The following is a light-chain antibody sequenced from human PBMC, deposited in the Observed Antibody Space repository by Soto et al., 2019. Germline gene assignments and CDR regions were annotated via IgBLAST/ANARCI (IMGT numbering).Light chain of an antibody. CDR3: QQYAGYSRT. Sequence: DVQMTQSPSTLSASVGDRVTITCRASQSISGWLAWYQQRPGTAPKLMIYKASTLETGVPSRFSGSGSGTEFTLTINNLQPDDFATYYCQQYAGYSRTFGQGTKGEIQ. CDR1: QSISGW. J-gene: IGKJ1*01. CDR2: KAS. V-gene: IGKV1-5*03.